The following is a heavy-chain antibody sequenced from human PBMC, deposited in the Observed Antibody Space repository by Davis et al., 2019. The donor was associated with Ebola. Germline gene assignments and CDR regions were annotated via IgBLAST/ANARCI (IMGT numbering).Heavy chain of an antibody. CDR1: GYTFTSYD. CDR2: MNPNSGNT. D-gene: IGHD6-6*01. V-gene: IGHV1-8*01. J-gene: IGHJ4*02. CDR3: ARGSALAARAFDY. Sequence: AASVKASCKASGYTFTSYDINWLRQATGQGLEWMGWMNPNSGNTGYAQKFQGRVTTTRNTSISTAYMELSSLRSEDTAVYYCARGSALAARAFDYWGQGTLVTVSS.